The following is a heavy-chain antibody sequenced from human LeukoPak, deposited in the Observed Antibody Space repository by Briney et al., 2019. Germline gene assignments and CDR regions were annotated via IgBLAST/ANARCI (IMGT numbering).Heavy chain of an antibody. V-gene: IGHV1-46*01. Sequence: GASVKVSCEASGYTFTSYYMHWVRQAPGQGLEWMGIINPSGGSTSYAQKFQGRVTMTRDTSTSTVYMELSSLRSEDTAVYYCARDSVVAAPATLFDPWGQGTLVTVSS. D-gene: IGHD2-15*01. CDR2: INPSGGST. CDR1: GYTFTSYY. J-gene: IGHJ5*02. CDR3: ARDSVVAAPATLFDP.